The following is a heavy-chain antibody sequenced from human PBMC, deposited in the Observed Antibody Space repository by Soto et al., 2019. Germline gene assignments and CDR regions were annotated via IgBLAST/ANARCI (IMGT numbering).Heavy chain of an antibody. D-gene: IGHD2-21*01. V-gene: IGHV3-74*01. CDR3: VRSHCAGGDCFGGFDP. Sequence: EVQLVESGGGVIQPGGSLRLSCAASGFTVSSSWMHWVRQPPGKGLVWVSHIDTVERFTRYADSVKGRFAISRDNDKNTVYLQMTSLRADDTAMYYCVRSHCAGGDCFGGFDPWGQGTLVTVSS. CDR1: GFTVSSSW. J-gene: IGHJ5*02. CDR2: IDTVERFT.